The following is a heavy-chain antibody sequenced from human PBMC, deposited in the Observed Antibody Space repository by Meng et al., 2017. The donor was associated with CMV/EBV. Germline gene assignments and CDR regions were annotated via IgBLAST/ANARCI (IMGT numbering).Heavy chain of an antibody. CDR2: INHSGST. CDR1: GGSFSGYY. V-gene: IGHV4-34*01. J-gene: IGHJ4*02. CDR3: ARGSIAARLGLGD. D-gene: IGHD6-6*01. Sequence: QVPRQHGGSRLLKPSETLSLTCAVYGGSFSGYYWSWIRQPPGKGLEWIGEINHSGSTNYNPSLKSRVTISVDTSKNQFSLKLSSVTAADTAVYYCARGSIAARLGLGDWGQGTLVTASS.